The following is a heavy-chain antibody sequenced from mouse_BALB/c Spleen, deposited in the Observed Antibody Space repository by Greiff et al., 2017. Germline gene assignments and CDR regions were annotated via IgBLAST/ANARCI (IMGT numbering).Heavy chain of an antibody. D-gene: IGHD1-1*01. CDR1: GYSITSDYA. Sequence: EVMLVESGPGLVKPSQSLSLTCTVTGYSITSDYAWNWIRQFPGNKLEWMGYISYSGSTSYNPSLKSRISITRDTSKNQFFLQLNSVTTEDTATYYCARGSYGSSDYWGQGTTLTVSS. J-gene: IGHJ2*01. CDR3: ARGSYGSSDY. V-gene: IGHV3-2*02. CDR2: ISYSGST.